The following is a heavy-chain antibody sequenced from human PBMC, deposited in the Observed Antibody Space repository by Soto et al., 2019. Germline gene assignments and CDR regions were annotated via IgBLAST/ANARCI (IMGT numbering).Heavy chain of an antibody. V-gene: IGHV3-11*01. CDR1: GFTFSDHY. D-gene: IGHD3-16*01. CDR2: ISGSGDST. CDR3: ALYHIITFRGVYDY. Sequence: GGSLRLSCAASGFTFSDHYMSWMRQAPGKGLEWVSDISGSGDSTHYADSVKGRFTISRDSAKNSLYLQMNSLRAEDTAVYYCALYHIITFRGVYDYWGPRTLVTVSS. J-gene: IGHJ4*02.